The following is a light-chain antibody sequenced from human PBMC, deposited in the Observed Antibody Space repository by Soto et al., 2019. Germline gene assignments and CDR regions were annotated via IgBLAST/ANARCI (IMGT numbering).Light chain of an antibody. CDR2: GAS. Sequence: EIVMTQSPATLSVSPGERATLSCRASQSVSNNLAWYQQKPGKASRLLIYGASTRATGIPARFSGSGSGTEFTLTISSLQSEDFAVYYCQQYNNWPSWTFGQGTKVEIK. J-gene: IGKJ1*01. V-gene: IGKV3-15*01. CDR1: QSVSNN. CDR3: QQYNNWPSWT.